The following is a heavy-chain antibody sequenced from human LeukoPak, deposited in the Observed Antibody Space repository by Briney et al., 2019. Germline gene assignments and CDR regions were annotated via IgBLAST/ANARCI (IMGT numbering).Heavy chain of an antibody. V-gene: IGHV4-39*01. CDR2: IYHSGST. J-gene: IGHJ4*02. Sequence: PSETLSLTCTVSGGSISSSSYYWGWIRQPPGKGLEWIGDIYHSGSTYYNPSLKSRVTMSVDTSKDHFSLKLSSVTAADAAVYYCARREGYSFGYDYWGQGTLVTVSS. CDR3: ARREGYSFGYDY. CDR1: GGSISSSSYY. D-gene: IGHD5-18*01.